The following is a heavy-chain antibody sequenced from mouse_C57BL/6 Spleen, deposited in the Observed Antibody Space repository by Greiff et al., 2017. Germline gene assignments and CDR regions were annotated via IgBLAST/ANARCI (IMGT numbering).Heavy chain of an antibody. V-gene: IGHV1-80*01. CDR2: IYPGDGDT. CDR1: GYAFSSYW. J-gene: IGHJ2*01. CDR3: AREGDSYDFDY. Sequence: VQLQESGAELVKPGASVKISCKASGYAFSSYWMNWVKQRPGKGLEWIGQIYPGDGDTNYNGKFKGKATLTADKSSSTAYMQLSSLTSEDSAVYFCAREGDSYDFDYRGQGTTLTVSS. D-gene: IGHD1-1*01.